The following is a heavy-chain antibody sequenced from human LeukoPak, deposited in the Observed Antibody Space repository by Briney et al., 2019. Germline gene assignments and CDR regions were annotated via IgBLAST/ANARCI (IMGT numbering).Heavy chain of an antibody. D-gene: IGHD5-12*01. J-gene: IGHJ4*02. Sequence: PGRSLRLSCAASGFTFDDYAMHWVRQAPGKGLEWVSGISWNSGSIGYADSVKGRFTISRDNAKNSLYLQMNSLRAEGTAVYYCARGRIYSGYDWGQGTLVTVSS. CDR2: ISWNSGSI. V-gene: IGHV3-9*01. CDR3: ARGRIYSGYD. CDR1: GFTFDDYA.